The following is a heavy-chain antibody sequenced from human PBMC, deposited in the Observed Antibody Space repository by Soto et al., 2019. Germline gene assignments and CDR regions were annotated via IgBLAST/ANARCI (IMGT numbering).Heavy chain of an antibody. V-gene: IGHV5-51*01. CDR1: GYSFTNYW. Sequence: GESLKISCQASGYSFTNYWIAWVRQVPGKGLEWMGIIYPDDSDTRYNPTFEGRFTISRDNSKNTMFLQMNSLRAEDTAVYYCARSYDSSGYYHFDYWGQGTLVTVSS. D-gene: IGHD3-22*01. CDR2: IYPDDSDT. J-gene: IGHJ4*02. CDR3: ARSYDSSGYYHFDY.